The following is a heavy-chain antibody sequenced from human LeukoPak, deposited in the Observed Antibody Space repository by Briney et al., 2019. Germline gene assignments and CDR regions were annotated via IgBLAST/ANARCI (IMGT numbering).Heavy chain of an antibody. CDR1: GLTFSSYG. CDR2: IWYDGSNK. Sequence: GGSLRLSCAASGLTFSSYGMHWVRQAPGKGLEWVAVIWYDGSNKYYADSVKGRFTISRDNSKNTLYLQMNSLRAEDTAVYYCARDQYSSSWYYYYYGMDVWGQGTTVTVSS. V-gene: IGHV3-33*01. D-gene: IGHD6-13*01. CDR3: ARDQYSSSWYYYYYGMDV. J-gene: IGHJ6*02.